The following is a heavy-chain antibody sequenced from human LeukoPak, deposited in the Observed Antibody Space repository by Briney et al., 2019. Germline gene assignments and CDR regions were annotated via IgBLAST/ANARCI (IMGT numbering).Heavy chain of an antibody. Sequence: PGGSLRLSCAASGFSFSNAWMTWVRQAPGKGLEWVSSISSSSSYIYYADSVKGRFTISRDNAKNSLYLQMNSLRAEDTAVYYCARDGSGGDYWGQGTLVTVSS. V-gene: IGHV3-21*01. D-gene: IGHD3-3*01. CDR3: ARDGSGGDY. CDR1: GFSFSNAW. CDR2: ISSSSSYI. J-gene: IGHJ4*02.